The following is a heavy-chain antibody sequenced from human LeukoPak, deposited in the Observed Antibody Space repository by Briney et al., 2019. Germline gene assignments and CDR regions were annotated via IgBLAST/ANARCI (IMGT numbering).Heavy chain of an antibody. V-gene: IGHV3-30*18. J-gene: IGHJ6*02. D-gene: IGHD3-22*01. CDR3: AEDLYYDSSGYYSDYYYYYGMDV. Sequence: PGGSLRLSCAASGFTFSSYGMHWVRQAPGKGLEWVAVISYDGSNKYYADSVKGRFTISRDNSKNTLYLQMNSLRAEDTAVYYCAEDLYYDSSGYYSDYYYYYGMDVWGQGTTVTVSS. CDR1: GFTFSSYG. CDR2: ISYDGSNK.